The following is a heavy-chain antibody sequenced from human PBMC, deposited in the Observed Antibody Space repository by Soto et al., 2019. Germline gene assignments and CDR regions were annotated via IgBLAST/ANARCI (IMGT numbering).Heavy chain of an antibody. D-gene: IGHD3-9*01. CDR1: GGSISSYY. Sequence: PSETLSLTCTVSGGSISSYYWSWIRQPPGKGLEWIGYIYYSGSTNYNPSLRSRVTISVDTSKNQFSLKLSSVTAADTAVYYCARGGFDILTGYSYYYYMDVWGKGTTVTVSS. V-gene: IGHV4-59*01. CDR3: ARGGFDILTGYSYYYYMDV. CDR2: IYYSGST. J-gene: IGHJ6*03.